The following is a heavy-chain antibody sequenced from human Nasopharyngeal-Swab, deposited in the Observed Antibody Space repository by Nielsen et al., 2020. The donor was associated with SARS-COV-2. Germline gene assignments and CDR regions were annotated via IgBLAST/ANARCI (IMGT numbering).Heavy chain of an antibody. J-gene: IGHJ6*01. CDR2: INPTSGST. Sequence: ASVNVSCKSSGYTFTIYYMHWVRQAPGQGLEWMGIINPTSGSTSYAQKFQGRVTVTRDKSTSTVYMELSSLRSEDTDVYYCASFIADGMDVWGQGTTVTVHS. CDR1: GYTFTIYY. D-gene: IGHD2-15*01. V-gene: IGHV1-46*01. CDR3: ASFIADGMDV.